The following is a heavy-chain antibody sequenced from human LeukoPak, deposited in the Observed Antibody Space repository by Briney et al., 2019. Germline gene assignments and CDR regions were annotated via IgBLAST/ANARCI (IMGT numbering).Heavy chain of an antibody. CDR2: INHSGST. V-gene: IGHV4-34*01. CDR3: ARPDPGAVTTDTFDI. J-gene: IGHJ3*02. CDR1: GGSSSGYY. Sequence: SETLSLTCEVPGGSSSGYYWSWIRQPPGKGLEWIGEINHSGSTNYNPSLKSRVTISIDTSKKQFSLKLSSVTAADTAVYYCARPDPGAVTTDTFDIWGQGTMVTVSS. D-gene: IGHD1-14*01.